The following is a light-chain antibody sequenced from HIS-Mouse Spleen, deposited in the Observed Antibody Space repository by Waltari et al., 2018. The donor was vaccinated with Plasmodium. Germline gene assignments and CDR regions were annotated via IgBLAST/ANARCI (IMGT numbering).Light chain of an antibody. CDR1: QGSSSY. J-gene: IGKJ2*01. CDR2: AAS. CDR3: QQYYSYPYT. Sequence: AIRMTQSPSSFSASTGDRVTITCRASQGSSSYLAWYQQKPGKAPKLLIYAASTLQSWVPSRFSGSGSGTDFTLTISCLQSEDFATYYCQQYYSYPYTFGQGTKLEIK. V-gene: IGKV1-8*01.